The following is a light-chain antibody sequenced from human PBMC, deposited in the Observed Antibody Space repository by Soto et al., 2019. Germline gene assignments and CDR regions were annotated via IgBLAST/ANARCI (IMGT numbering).Light chain of an antibody. CDR1: RSINIF. V-gene: IGKV1-39*01. J-gene: IGKJ5*01. CDR2: SAS. Sequence: DIDMTQSPFSLSASVGYRVTIACRASRSINIFLNWYQQKPGGAPKLLIYSASTLQTGVPSRFTGSGSGTDFTLSISSLQPEDTATYYCQQGYGTPFTFGQGTRLEIK. CDR3: QQGYGTPFT.